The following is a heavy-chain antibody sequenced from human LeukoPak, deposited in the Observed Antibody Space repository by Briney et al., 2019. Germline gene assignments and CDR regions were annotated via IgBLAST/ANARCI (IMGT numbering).Heavy chain of an antibody. Sequence: ASVKVSCKASGGTFNTYKINWVRQAPGQGLEWMGDIIPIFETTTSSQKFQGRVTITTDASTSTAYMELASLTSEDTAVYYCARGDCSSPACYTESNWFDPWGQGTLVTVSS. CDR2: IIPIFETT. CDR1: GGTFNTYK. V-gene: IGHV1-69*05. D-gene: IGHD2-2*02. CDR3: ARGDCSSPACYTESNWFDP. J-gene: IGHJ5*02.